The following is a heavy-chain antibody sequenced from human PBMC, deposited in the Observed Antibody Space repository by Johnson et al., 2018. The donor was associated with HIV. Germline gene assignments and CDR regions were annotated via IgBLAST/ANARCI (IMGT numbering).Heavy chain of an antibody. CDR3: AKCIWGSSLIDAFDI. D-gene: IGHD6-13*01. CDR2: IHSDDST. V-gene: IGHV3-66*01. J-gene: IGHJ3*02. Sequence: VQLVESGGGLVQPGGSLRLSCVASGITVSSSYMSWVRQAPGKGLEWVSVIHSDDSTYYADSVKGRFTISRDNSKNTLHLQMNSLRAEDTAVYYCAKCIWGSSLIDAFDIWGQGTMVTVSS. CDR1: GITVSSSY.